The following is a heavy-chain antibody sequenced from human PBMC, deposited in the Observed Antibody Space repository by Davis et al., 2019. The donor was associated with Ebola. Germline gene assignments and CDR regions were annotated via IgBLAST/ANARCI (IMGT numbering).Heavy chain of an antibody. CDR3: ARSISGTYYFDS. V-gene: IGHV4-4*02. J-gene: IGHJ4*02. CDR1: DDSISGSKW. D-gene: IGHD1-26*01. Sequence: GSLRLSCAVSDDSISGSKWWSWVRQPPGKGLEWIGEIYHMGTTNYNPSLKSRVIISVDKSKNQFSLNLSSVTAADTAMYYCARSISGTYYFDSWGQGTLVTVSS. CDR2: IYHMGTT.